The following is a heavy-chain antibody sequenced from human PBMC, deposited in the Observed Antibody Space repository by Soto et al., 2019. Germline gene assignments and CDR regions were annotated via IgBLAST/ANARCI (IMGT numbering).Heavy chain of an antibody. CDR2: LIPIFGTT. CDR3: ASLPRFYYGSGYGMDV. V-gene: IGHV1-69*01. Sequence: QVQLVQSGTEVKKPGSSVKVSCTASGGTFRSNAISWVRQAPGQGLEWMGGLIPIFGTTNYAQKFQGRVTITADESASTAYMELSSLRSDDTAVYYCASLPRFYYGSGYGMDVWGQGTTVTVSS. CDR1: GGTFRSNA. J-gene: IGHJ6*02. D-gene: IGHD3-10*01.